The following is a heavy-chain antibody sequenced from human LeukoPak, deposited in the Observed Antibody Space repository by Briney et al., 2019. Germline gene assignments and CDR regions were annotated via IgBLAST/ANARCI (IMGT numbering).Heavy chain of an antibody. D-gene: IGHD2-2*01. V-gene: IGHV1-18*01. J-gene: IGHJ5*02. CDR3: ARVVVVPAAPGYWFDP. Sequence: ASVKVSCKASGYTFTSYGISWVRQAPGQGLEWMGWISAYNGNTNYAQKLQGRVTMTTDTSTSTAYMELRSLRSDDTAVYYCARVVVVPAAPGYWFDPWGQGTLVTVSS. CDR2: ISAYNGNT. CDR1: GYTFTSYG.